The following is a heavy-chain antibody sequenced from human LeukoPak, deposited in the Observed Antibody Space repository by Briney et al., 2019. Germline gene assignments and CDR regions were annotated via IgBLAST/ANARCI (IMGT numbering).Heavy chain of an antibody. J-gene: IGHJ4*02. CDR1: GYTLTELS. V-gene: IGHV1-24*01. Sequence: GASVKVSCKVSGYTLTELSMHWVRQAPGKGLEWMGGFDPEDGETIYAQKFQGRVTMTTDTSTSTAYMELRSLRSDDTAVYYCARDTEDPDYWGQGTLVTVSS. D-gene: IGHD2-8*02. CDR3: ARDTEDPDY. CDR2: FDPEDGET.